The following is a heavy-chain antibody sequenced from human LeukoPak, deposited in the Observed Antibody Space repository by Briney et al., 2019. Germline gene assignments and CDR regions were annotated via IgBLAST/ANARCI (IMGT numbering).Heavy chain of an antibody. CDR3: AKAGAYGSGIYYFDY. Sequence: GGSLRLSCAASGFTFSSYWMSWVRQAPGKGLQWVSFISGNGDYTYYADSVKGRFTISRDNSKNTLYLQMNSLRADDTAVYYCAKAGAYGSGIYYFDYWGQGSLVTVSS. CDR1: GFTFSSYW. D-gene: IGHD3-10*01. J-gene: IGHJ4*02. CDR2: ISGNGDYT. V-gene: IGHV3-23*01.